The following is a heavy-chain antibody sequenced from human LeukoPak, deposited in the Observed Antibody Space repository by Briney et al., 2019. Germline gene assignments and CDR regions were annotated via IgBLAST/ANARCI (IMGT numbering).Heavy chain of an antibody. CDR1: GFTFSSYS. Sequence: PGGSLRLSCAASGFTFSSYSMNWVRQARGKGLEWVSYISSSSSTIYYADSVKGRFTISRDNAKNSLYLQMNSLRAEDTAVYYCASWDYYDSSGYPTPFDYWGQGTLVTVSS. J-gene: IGHJ4*02. CDR3: ASWDYYDSSGYPTPFDY. D-gene: IGHD3-22*01. V-gene: IGHV3-48*01. CDR2: ISSSSSTI.